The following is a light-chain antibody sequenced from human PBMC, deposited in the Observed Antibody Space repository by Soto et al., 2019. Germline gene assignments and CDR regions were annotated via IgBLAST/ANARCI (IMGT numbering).Light chain of an antibody. Sequence: EIVMTQSPATLSVSPGERATLSCRASQSVSINLAWYQQKPGQAPRLLIYGASSRATGIPARFSGSGSGTEFTLTISSLQAEDSAVYCCQQYNNWPRTFGQGTKVEIK. CDR3: QQYNNWPRT. CDR1: QSVSIN. V-gene: IGKV3-15*01. CDR2: GAS. J-gene: IGKJ1*01.